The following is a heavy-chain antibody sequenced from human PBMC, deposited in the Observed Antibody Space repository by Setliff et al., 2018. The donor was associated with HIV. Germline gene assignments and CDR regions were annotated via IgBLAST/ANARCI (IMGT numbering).Heavy chain of an antibody. CDR2: IYYSGGT. J-gene: IGHJ6*03. Sequence: SETLSLTCTVSGGSISSSSYYWGWIRQPPGKGLEWIGSIYYSGGTYCNPSLKSRVIISIDMSKNQFSLKLSSVTAADTAMYYCATHVGDRGSYYYYYMDVWGKGTTVTVSS. D-gene: IGHD2-15*01. V-gene: IGHV4-39*01. CDR1: GGSISSSSYY. CDR3: ATHVGDRGSYYYYYMDV.